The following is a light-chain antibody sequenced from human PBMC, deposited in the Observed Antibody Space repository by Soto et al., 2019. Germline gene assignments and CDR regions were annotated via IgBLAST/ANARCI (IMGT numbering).Light chain of an antibody. V-gene: IGKV3-20*01. Sequence: VKQSPGALSLTKGERSPRSRRPSQSVSDNYLAWYQQKPGQAPSLLIYGASRGATGIPDRFSGSGSETDFTLTITSLEPEEFAVYDFQQYSSSPPTFGHG. CDR3: QQYSSSPPT. J-gene: IGKJ1*01. CDR2: GAS. CDR1: QSVSDNY.